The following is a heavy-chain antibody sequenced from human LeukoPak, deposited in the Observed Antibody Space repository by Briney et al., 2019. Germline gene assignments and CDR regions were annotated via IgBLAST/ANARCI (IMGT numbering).Heavy chain of an antibody. J-gene: IGHJ4*02. V-gene: IGHV4-61*02. D-gene: IGHD3-10*01. CDR3: ARDPGVVRGVSYIDY. CDR2: IYTSGST. CDR1: GGSISSGSYY. Sequence: SETLSLTCTVSGGSISSGSYYWSWIRQPAGKGLEWIGRIYTSGSTNYNPSLKSRVTISVDTSKNQFSLKLSSVTAADTAVYYCARDPGVVRGVSYIDYWGQGTLVTVSS.